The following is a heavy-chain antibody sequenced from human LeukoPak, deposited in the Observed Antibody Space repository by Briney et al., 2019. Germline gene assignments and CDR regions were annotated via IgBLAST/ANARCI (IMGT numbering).Heavy chain of an antibody. CDR2: IRYDGSNK. CDR1: GFTFSSYG. D-gene: IGHD6-19*01. CDR3: AKDRGFGVIAVAGRGAFDI. V-gene: IGHV3-30*02. Sequence: PGGSLRLSCAASGFTFSSYGMHWVRQAPGKGLELVAFIRYDGSNKYYADSVKGRFTISRDNSKSTLYLQMNSLRAEDTAVYYCAKDRGFGVIAVAGRGAFDIWGQGTMVTVSS. J-gene: IGHJ3*02.